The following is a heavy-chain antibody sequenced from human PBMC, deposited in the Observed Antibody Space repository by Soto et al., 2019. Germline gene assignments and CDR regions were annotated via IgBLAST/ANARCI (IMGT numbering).Heavy chain of an antibody. Sequence: ASVKVSCKASGYTFTSYDINWVRQATGQGPEWMGWMNPNSGNTGYAQKFQGRVTMTRNTSISTAYMELSSLRSEDTAVYYCAADVGGYIYGLGKYWGQGTLVTVSS. CDR3: AADVGGYIYGLGKY. CDR1: GYTFTSYD. CDR2: MNPNSGNT. D-gene: IGHD5-18*01. J-gene: IGHJ4*02. V-gene: IGHV1-8*01.